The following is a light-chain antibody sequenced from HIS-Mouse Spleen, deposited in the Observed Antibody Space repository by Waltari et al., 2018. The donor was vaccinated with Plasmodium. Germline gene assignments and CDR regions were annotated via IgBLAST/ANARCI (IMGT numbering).Light chain of an antibody. Sequence: QSALTQPRPVSGSPGQSVPISCTGTSSDVGGYNYVPWYQQHPGKAPKLMIYDVSKRPSGVPDRFSGSKSGNTASLTISGLQAEDEADYYCCSYAGSYTLVFGGGTKLTVL. CDR1: SSDVGGYNY. J-gene: IGLJ2*01. CDR2: DVS. CDR3: CSYAGSYTLV. V-gene: IGLV2-11*01.